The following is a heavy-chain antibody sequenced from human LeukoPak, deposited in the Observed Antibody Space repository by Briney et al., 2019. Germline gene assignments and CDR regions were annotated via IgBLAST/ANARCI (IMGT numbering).Heavy chain of an antibody. CDR2: ISPTGSTT. Sequence: GGSLKLSCTASGFSFSGHWMHWARQLPGKGLVWVSRISPTGSTTSYADSVKGRFTISRDNAKSSLYLQMDSLRAEDTAVYYCAGGSGWTWEDWGQGTLVTVSS. D-gene: IGHD6-19*01. CDR1: GFSFSGHW. V-gene: IGHV3-74*01. J-gene: IGHJ4*02. CDR3: AGGSGWTWED.